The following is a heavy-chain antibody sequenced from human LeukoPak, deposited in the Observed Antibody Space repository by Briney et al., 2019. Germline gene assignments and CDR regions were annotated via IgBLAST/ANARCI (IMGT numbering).Heavy chain of an antibody. CDR3: ARRVATARDAFDI. Sequence: GGSLRLSCAASGFTFSSYSIDWVRQAPGKGLEWLSYISSSSSTIYYADSVKGRFTISRDNAKNSLFLHMNSLRAEDTAVYYCARRVATARDAFDIWGQGTMVTVSS. D-gene: IGHD5-12*01. V-gene: IGHV3-48*04. CDR2: ISSSSSTI. J-gene: IGHJ3*02. CDR1: GFTFSSYS.